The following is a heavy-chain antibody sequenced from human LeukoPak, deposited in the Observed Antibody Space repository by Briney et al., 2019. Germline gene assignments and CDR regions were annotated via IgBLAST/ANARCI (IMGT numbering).Heavy chain of an antibody. D-gene: IGHD3-3*01. CDR3: AREVLRFLEWLSPNYHYYGMDV. J-gene: IGHJ6*02. CDR2: ISSSGSTI. V-gene: IGHV3-48*03. CDR1: GFTFSSYE. Sequence: GGSLRLSCAASGFTFSSYEMNWVRQAPGKGLEWVSYISSSGSTIYCADSVKGRFTISRDNAKNSLYLQMNSLRAEDTAVYYCAREVLRFLEWLSPNYHYYGMDVWGQGTTVTVSS.